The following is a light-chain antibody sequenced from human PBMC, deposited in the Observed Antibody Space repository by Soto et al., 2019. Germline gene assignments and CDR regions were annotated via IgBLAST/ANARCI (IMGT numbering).Light chain of an antibody. CDR2: EVV. V-gene: IGLV2-8*01. CDR1: KNDIGVYDF. J-gene: IGLJ1*01. Sequence: QSALTQPPSASGSPGQSVTISCTGTKNDIGVYDFVSWYQHHPGKAPRLIIYEVVQRPSGVPDRSSGSKSGNTAPLTVSGLQAADEADYFCKSYAGSNTYVFGSGTKV. CDR3: KSYAGSNTYV.